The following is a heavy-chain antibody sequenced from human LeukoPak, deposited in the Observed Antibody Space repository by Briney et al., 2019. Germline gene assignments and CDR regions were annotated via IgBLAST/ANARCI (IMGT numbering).Heavy chain of an antibody. V-gene: IGHV4-59*01. Sequence: SETLSLTCTVSGGSISIYYWSWIRQPPGKGLEWIGYIYNSGSTNYNPSLRSRVTISVDTSKSQFSLKLRSVTAADTAVYYCARDRGYSYGHNWLDPWGQGTLVTVSS. D-gene: IGHD5-18*01. J-gene: IGHJ5*02. CDR3: ARDRGYSYGHNWLDP. CDR1: GGSISIYY. CDR2: IYNSGST.